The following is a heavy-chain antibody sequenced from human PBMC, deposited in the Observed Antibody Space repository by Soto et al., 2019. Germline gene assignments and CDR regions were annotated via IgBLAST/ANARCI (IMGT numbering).Heavy chain of an antibody. V-gene: IGHV3-74*01. J-gene: IGHJ4*02. Sequence: GGSLRLSCAASGFTFKMHWMHWVRQSPGKGLVWISRIYNDGTYSDYADSVRGRFTISRDNVNDTLYLQMNNLRAEDSGLYYCTRGPRPISTGTGAYWGQGTQVTVSS. CDR3: TRGPRPISTGTGAY. D-gene: IGHD3-10*01. CDR2: IYNDGTYS. CDR1: GFTFKMHW.